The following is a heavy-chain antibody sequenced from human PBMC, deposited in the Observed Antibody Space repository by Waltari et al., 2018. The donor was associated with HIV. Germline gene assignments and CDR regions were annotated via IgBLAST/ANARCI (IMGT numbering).Heavy chain of an antibody. CDR3: ARDRSWYFDL. Sequence: QVQLQESGPGLVKPSETLSLTCTVSGGSISSYYWSWIRQPPGKGLEWIGYIYYSGSTKYNPSLKSRGSISVDTSKNQFSLKLSSVTAADTAAYFCARDRSWYFDLWGRGTLVTVSS. CDR2: IYYSGST. J-gene: IGHJ2*01. CDR1: GGSISSYY. V-gene: IGHV4-59*01.